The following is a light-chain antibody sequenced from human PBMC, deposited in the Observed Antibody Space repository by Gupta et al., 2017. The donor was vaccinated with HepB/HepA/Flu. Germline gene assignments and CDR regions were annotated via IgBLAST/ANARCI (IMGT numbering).Light chain of an antibody. J-gene: IGLJ1*01. CDR1: SGDVGGYNY. Sequence: QSALTQPRSVSGSPGQSVTISCTGTSGDVGGYNYVSWYQQHPGKAPKLMIFDVSKRPSGVPDRFSASKSGNTASLTISGLQAEDEPDYYCCSFAGSYTLYVFGTGTKVTVL. CDR3: CSFAGSYTLYV. CDR2: DVS. V-gene: IGLV2-11*01.